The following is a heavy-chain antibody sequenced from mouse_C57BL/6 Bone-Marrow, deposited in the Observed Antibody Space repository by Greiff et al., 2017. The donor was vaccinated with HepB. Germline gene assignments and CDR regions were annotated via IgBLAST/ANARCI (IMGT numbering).Heavy chain of an antibody. CDR3: ARSRSNYPYYAMDY. CDR2: IYPGDGDT. D-gene: IGHD2-5*01. Sequence: VKLQQSGPELVKPGASVKISCKASGYAFSSSWMNWVKQRPGKGLEWIGRIYPGDGDTNYNGKFKGKATLTADKSSSTAYMQLSSLTSEDSAVYFCARSRSNYPYYAMDYWGQGTSVTVSS. J-gene: IGHJ4*01. CDR1: GYAFSSSW. V-gene: IGHV1-82*01.